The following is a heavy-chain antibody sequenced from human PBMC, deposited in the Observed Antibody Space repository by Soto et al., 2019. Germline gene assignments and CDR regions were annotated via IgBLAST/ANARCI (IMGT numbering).Heavy chain of an antibody. J-gene: IGHJ4*02. D-gene: IGHD5-12*01. CDR3: AKVGYDTFGYYLRSFHX. Sequence: PGGSLRLSFATSGFTFSTNAMGWVRQAPGMGLEFVSLISGSGNTIYYAHSVKGRFTISIDNSMNTVSLQMNSLRAEDTAVYYCAKVGYDTFGYYLRSFHXWGQATLVTVSX. CDR2: ISGSGNTI. V-gene: IGHV3-23*01. CDR1: GFTFSTNA.